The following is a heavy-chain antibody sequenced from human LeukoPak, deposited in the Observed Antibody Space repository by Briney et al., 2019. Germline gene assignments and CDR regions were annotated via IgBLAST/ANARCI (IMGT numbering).Heavy chain of an antibody. J-gene: IGHJ4*02. CDR2: IKQDGSEK. V-gene: IGHV3-7*01. D-gene: IGHD3-10*01. CDR1: GFTFSSYG. CDR3: ARDTDRGVIGVY. Sequence: PGGSLRLSCAASGFTFSSYGMSWVRQAPGKGLEWVANIKQDGSEKYYVDSVKGRFTISRDNAKNSLYLQMNSLRAEDTAVYYCARDTDRGVIGVYWGQGTLVTVSS.